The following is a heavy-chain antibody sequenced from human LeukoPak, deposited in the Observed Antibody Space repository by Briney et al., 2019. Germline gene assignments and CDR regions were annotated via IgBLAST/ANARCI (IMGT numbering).Heavy chain of an antibody. J-gene: IGHJ5*02. D-gene: IGHD1-20*01. Sequence: SETLSLTCAVYGLTFRGYYWIWIRQPPGKGLEWIGEINHSGSTNYNPSLKSRVTISVDTSKNQFSLKLSSVTAADTAVYYCARGRYNWKDGADHGFYPWGEGALVTASS. CDR3: ARGRYNWKDGADHGFYP. V-gene: IGHV4-34*01. CDR1: GLTFRGYY. CDR2: INHSGST.